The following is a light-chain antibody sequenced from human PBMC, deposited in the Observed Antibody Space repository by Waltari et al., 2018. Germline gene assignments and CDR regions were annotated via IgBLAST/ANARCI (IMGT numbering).Light chain of an antibody. CDR1: QSIDNF. Sequence: ELVLTQSPATLSLSPGERATLYCRASQSIDNFLAWYQQKPGQAPRPLSYDSSNRATDIPARFSGSGSGTDFTLTISSLEPEDFAVYYCQQRSGWPPTFGGGTKVDI. V-gene: IGKV3-11*01. CDR3: QQRSGWPPT. CDR2: DSS. J-gene: IGKJ4*01.